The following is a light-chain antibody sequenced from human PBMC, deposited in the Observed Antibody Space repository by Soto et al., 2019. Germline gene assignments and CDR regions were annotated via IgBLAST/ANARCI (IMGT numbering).Light chain of an antibody. V-gene: IGKV3-15*01. CDR3: QQYNNWPPWT. Sequence: EIVMTQSPAPLSVSPGERATLSCRASQSVSSNLAWYQQKPGQAPRLLIYGASTRATGIPARFSGSGSGTEFTRTISSLQSEDFAVYYCQQYNNWPPWTFGQGTKVEIK. CDR2: GAS. J-gene: IGKJ1*01. CDR1: QSVSSN.